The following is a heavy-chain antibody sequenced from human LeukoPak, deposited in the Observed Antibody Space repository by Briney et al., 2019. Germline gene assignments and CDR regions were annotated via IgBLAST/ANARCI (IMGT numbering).Heavy chain of an antibody. Sequence: GGSLRLSCAASGFSFSSYWMTWVRQAPGKGLEWVANIKPDGSEEYYVDSVKGRFSISRDNAKNSLYLQMNSLRGEDTAVYYCAELGITMIGGVWGKGTTVTISS. D-gene: IGHD3-10*02. CDR1: GFSFSSYW. J-gene: IGHJ6*04. CDR2: IKPDGSEE. V-gene: IGHV3-7*01. CDR3: AELGITMIGGV.